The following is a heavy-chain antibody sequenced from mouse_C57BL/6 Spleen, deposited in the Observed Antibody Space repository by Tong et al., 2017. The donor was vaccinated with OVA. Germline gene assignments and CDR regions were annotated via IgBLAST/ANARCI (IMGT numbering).Heavy chain of an antibody. CDR1: GFTFSDYY. D-gene: IGHD2-1*01. CDR3: ARQGLGKRAWFAY. CDR2: ISSGGSYT. J-gene: IGHJ3*01. Sequence: EVQLVESGGGLVKPGGSLKLSCAASGFTFSDYYMYWVRQTPDKRLEWVATISSGGSYTYYPDSVKGRFTISRDNAKNTLYLQMSSLRSEDTAMYYCARQGLGKRAWFAYWGQGTLVTVSA. V-gene: IGHV5-6*01.